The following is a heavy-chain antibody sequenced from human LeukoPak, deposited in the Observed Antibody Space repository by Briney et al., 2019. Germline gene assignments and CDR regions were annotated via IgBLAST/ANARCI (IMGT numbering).Heavy chain of an antibody. CDR1: GGSISSSNYY. Sequence: NTSETLSLTCTVSGGSISSSNYYWGWIRQPPGKGLEWIGSIYYSGRTYYNPSLKSRVTISVDTSKNQFSLKLSSVTAADTAVYYCARDVCFGGSCYSDYFDYWGQGILVTVSS. CDR3: ARDVCFGGSCYSDYFDY. CDR2: IYYSGRT. V-gene: IGHV4-39*07. D-gene: IGHD2-15*01. J-gene: IGHJ4*02.